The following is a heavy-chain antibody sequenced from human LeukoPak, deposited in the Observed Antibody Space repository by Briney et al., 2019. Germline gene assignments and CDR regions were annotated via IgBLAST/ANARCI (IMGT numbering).Heavy chain of an antibody. V-gene: IGHV3-21*01. J-gene: IGHJ4*02. CDR2: ISSSSSYI. Sequence: GGSLRLSCAASGFTFSSYSMHWVRQAPGKGLEWVSSISSSSSYIYYADSVKGRFTISRDNAKNSLYLQMNSLRAEDTAVYYCARERSVDIAATIPYYFDYWGQGTLVTVSS. D-gene: IGHD5-12*01. CDR1: GFTFSSYS. CDR3: ARERSVDIAATIPYYFDY.